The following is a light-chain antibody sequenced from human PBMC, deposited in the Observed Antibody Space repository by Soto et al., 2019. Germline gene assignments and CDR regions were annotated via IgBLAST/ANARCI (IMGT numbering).Light chain of an antibody. CDR1: QSVSSH. J-gene: IGKJ1*01. CDR2: DAS. V-gene: IGKV3-11*01. CDR3: VQRTTWPWT. Sequence: EIVLTQSPGTLSLSPGERATLSCRASQSVSSHFACYQQKPCQAPRLLIYDASDRATGIPASFSGSGSGTDFTLTISGLEPEDFAVYHCVQRTTWPWTCGQGSKVEIK.